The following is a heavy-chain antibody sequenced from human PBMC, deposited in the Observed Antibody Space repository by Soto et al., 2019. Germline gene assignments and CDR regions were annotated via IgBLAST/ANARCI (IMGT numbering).Heavy chain of an antibody. CDR3: ASLRGWSNHSYYGP. D-gene: IGHD1-26*01. Sequence: PSETLSLTCSVSGGSISSTTFYWGWIRQPPRQGLELIGSISYRGSTSYNPSLKSRVTISVDPSKNQFSLRLTSVTAADTAVYYLASLRGWSNHSYYGPWGQGNL. CDR2: ISYRGST. CDR1: GGSISSTTFY. V-gene: IGHV4-39*01. J-gene: IGHJ5*02.